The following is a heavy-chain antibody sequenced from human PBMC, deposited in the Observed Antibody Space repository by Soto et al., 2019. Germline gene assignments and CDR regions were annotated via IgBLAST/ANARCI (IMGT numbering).Heavy chain of an antibody. Sequence: PGGSLRLSCAASGFTFSSYGMHWVRQAPCKGLEWVAVISYDGSNKYYADSVKVRFTISRDNSKNTLYLQMNSLRAEDTAVYYCAKDRDYDYVWGSYRYGMDVWGQGTTVTVSS. CDR2: ISYDGSNK. J-gene: IGHJ6*02. D-gene: IGHD3-16*02. CDR1: GFTFSSYG. CDR3: AKDRDYDYVWGSYRYGMDV. V-gene: IGHV3-30*18.